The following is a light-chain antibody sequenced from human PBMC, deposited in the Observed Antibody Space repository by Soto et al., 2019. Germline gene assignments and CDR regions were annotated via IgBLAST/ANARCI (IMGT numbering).Light chain of an antibody. CDR1: QSVSSN. Sequence: EIVMTQSPSTMSVYPGERATLSCRASQSVSSNLAWYQQKPGQAPRLLIYGASTRATGIPARFSGSGSGTEFTLTISSLQSEDFAVYYFQQYNNWARTFGQGTKVEIK. CDR3: QQYNNWART. V-gene: IGKV3-15*01. J-gene: IGKJ1*01. CDR2: GAS.